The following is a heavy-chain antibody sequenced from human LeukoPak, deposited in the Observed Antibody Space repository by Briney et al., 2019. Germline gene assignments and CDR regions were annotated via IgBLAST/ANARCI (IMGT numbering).Heavy chain of an antibody. CDR2: ISGSGDST. J-gene: IGHJ4*02. CDR3: AKVKVVGYSTFDY. D-gene: IGHD2-8*01. CDR1: GFTFNNYT. V-gene: IGHV3-23*01. Sequence: GGSLRLSCVASGFTFNNYTMRWVRQAPGKGLEWVSAISGSGDSTYYADSVKGRSTISRDNSKNTLYLQMNSLRVEDTAVYYCAKVKVVGYSTFDYWGQGALVTVSS.